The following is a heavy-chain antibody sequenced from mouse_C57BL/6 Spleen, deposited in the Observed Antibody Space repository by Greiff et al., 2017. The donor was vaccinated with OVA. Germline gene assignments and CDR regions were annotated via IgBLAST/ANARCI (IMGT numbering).Heavy chain of an antibody. J-gene: IGHJ2*01. D-gene: IGHD1-1*01. Sequence: VQLQQSGPELVKPGASVKMSCKASGYTFTDYNMHWVKQSHGKSLEWIGYINPNNGGTSYNQKFKGKATLTVNKSSSTAYMELRSLTSEDSAVYYCARLYGSSYQLDYWGQGTTLTVSS. CDR3: ARLYGSSYQLDY. V-gene: IGHV1-22*01. CDR1: GYTFTDYN. CDR2: INPNNGGT.